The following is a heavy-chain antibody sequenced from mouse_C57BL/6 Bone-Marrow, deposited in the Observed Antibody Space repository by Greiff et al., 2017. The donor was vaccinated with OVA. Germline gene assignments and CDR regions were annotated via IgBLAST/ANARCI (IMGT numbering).Heavy chain of an antibody. D-gene: IGHD2-1*01. Sequence: EVKLVDSGEGLVKPGGSLKLSCAASGFTFSSYAMSWVRQTPEKRLEWVAYISRGGDYIYYADTVKGRFTISRDNARNTLYLQMRSLKSEDTAKYYSKRLLDAMDYWGQGTSVTVSS. CDR3: KRLLDAMDY. V-gene: IGHV5-9-1*02. CDR2: ISRGGDYI. J-gene: IGHJ4*01. CDR1: GFTFSSYA.